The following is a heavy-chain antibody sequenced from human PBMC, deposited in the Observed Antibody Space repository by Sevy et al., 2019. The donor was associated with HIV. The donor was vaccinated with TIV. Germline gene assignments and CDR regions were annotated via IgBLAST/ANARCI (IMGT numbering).Heavy chain of an antibody. V-gene: IGHV3-21*01. CDR3: TRASLLGYCSTTSCYYAFDI. D-gene: IGHD2-2*01. J-gene: IGHJ3*02. CDR2: ISGDTYYT. Sequence: GGSLRFSCNASGITFSTSVMNWVRQSPDRGLEWVSSISGDTYYTHYADSMRGRFIVSRDNAKNSLFLEMNSLTVEDTAVYYCTRASLLGYCSTTSCYYAFDIRGPGTVVTVSS. CDR1: GITFSTSV.